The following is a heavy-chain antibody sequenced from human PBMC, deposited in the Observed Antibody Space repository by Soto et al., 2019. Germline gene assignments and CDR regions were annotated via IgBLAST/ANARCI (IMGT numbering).Heavy chain of an antibody. J-gene: IGHJ4*02. V-gene: IGHV3-74*01. D-gene: IGHD6-13*01. Sequence: GGSLRLSCAASKFSFSSYWMHWVRQVPGKGPAWVSRINHDGSKTEYADSVKGRFTISRDNTNNTLYLQMNSLRVEDTAMYYCVREPWGFSGTWYDYWGQGTLVTVSS. CDR1: KFSFSSYW. CDR3: VREPWGFSGTWYDY. CDR2: INHDGSKT.